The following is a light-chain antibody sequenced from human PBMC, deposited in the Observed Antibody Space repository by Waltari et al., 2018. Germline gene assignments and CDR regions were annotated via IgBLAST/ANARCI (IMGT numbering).Light chain of an antibody. V-gene: IGKV1-39*01. CDR1: QSIRNY. CDR3: QQSYSTLVT. Sequence: DIQMTQSPSALSASVGDRVTITCRASQSIRNYLNWYQQKPGQPPKVLIYGASSLQSGVPSRFSGSGSGTDFTLIINNLQPEDFAVYYCQQSYSTLVTFGQGTRLEIK. J-gene: IGKJ5*01. CDR2: GAS.